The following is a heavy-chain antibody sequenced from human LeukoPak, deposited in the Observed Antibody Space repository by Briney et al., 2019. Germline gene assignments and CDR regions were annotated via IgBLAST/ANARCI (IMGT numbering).Heavy chain of an antibody. J-gene: IGHJ4*02. CDR3: AKPRYSSSWSFDY. V-gene: IGHV3-30*18. CDR2: ISYDGSNK. CDR1: GFTFSSYG. D-gene: IGHD6-13*01. Sequence: PGRSLRLSCAASGFTFSSYGMHWVRQAPGKGLEWVAVISYDGSNKYYADSVKGRFTISRDNSKNTLYLRMNSLRAEDTAVYYCAKPRYSSSWSFDYWGQGTLVTVSS.